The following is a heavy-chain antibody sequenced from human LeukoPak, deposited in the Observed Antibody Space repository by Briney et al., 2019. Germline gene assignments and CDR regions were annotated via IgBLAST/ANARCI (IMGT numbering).Heavy chain of an antibody. Sequence: PSETLSLTCTVSGDSINNTTYSWGWIRQPPGKGLEWIGSLYYSGSTYYNPSLKRRVTISGDTSKNQISLRMNSVTAADTAVYYCARHSTILTSRWFDPWGQGTLVTVSS. CDR3: ARHSTILTSRWFDP. D-gene: IGHD2/OR15-2a*01. CDR1: GDSINNTTYS. J-gene: IGHJ5*02. CDR2: LYYSGST. V-gene: IGHV4-39*01.